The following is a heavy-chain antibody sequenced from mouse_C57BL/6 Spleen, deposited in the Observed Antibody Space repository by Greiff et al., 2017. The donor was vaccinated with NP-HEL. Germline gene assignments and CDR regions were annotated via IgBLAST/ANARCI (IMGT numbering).Heavy chain of an antibody. V-gene: IGHV1-54*01. CDR2: INPGSGST. D-gene: IGHD1-1*01. Sequence: VQLQQSGAELVRPGTSVKVSCKASGYAFTNYLIEWVKQRTGQGLEWIGVINPGSGSTNYNEKFKGKATLTADKSSSTAYMQLSSLTSEDSAVYFCARPFYYYGSSSYFDVWGTGTTVTVSS. CDR3: ARPFYYYGSSSYFDV. CDR1: GYAFTNYL. J-gene: IGHJ1*03.